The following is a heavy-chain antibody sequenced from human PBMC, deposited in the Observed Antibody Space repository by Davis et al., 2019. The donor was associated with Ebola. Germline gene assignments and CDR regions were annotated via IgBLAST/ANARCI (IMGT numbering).Heavy chain of an antibody. CDR1: GFTVSSDY. Sequence: PGGSLRLSCAASGFTVSSDYMSWVRQAPGKGLEWVSVIYSGDNTYYADSVKGRFTISRDNSKNTLFLQMNSLRAEDTAVYYCARGGAFEIWGQGTMVTVSS. CDR3: ARGGAFEI. V-gene: IGHV3-53*05. J-gene: IGHJ3*02. CDR2: IYSGDNT.